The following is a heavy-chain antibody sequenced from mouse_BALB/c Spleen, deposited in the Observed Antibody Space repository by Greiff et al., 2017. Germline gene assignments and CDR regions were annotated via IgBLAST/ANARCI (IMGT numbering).Heavy chain of an antibody. J-gene: IGHJ3*01. CDR3: ARHDGYYARFAY. D-gene: IGHD2-3*01. CDR2: ISNGGGST. CDR1: GFTFSSYT. Sequence: EVKLVETGGGLVQPGGSLKLSCAASGFTFSSYTMSWVRQTPEKRLEWVAYISNGGGSTYYPDTVKGRFTISRDNAKNTLYLQMSSLKSEDTAMYYCARHDGYYARFAYWGQGTLVTVSA. V-gene: IGHV5-12-2*01.